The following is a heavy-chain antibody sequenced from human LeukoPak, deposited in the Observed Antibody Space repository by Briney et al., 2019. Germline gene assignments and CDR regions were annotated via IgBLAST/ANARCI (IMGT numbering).Heavy chain of an antibody. V-gene: IGHV3-64*01. CDR1: GFTFSSYA. J-gene: IGHJ4*02. Sequence: QPGGSLRLSCAASGFTFSSYAMDWVRQAPGKGLEYVSAISINGGSTYYANSVKGRFTIPRDNTKTSLYLQMNSLRAEDTALYYCASHGGAASPDDYGDYVTLFDYWGQGTLVTVSS. D-gene: IGHD4-17*01. CDR3: ASHGGAASPDDYGDYVTLFDY. CDR2: ISINGGST.